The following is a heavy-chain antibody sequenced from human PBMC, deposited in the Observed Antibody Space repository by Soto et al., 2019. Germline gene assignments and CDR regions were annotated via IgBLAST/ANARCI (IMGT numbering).Heavy chain of an antibody. CDR3: AGEKVGTTGIDF. Sequence: QAQLVQSGAKVKKAGASVKVSCKASGYTFTGYDINWVRQATGQGLEWMGWMNPNSGNTGYAQNFQGRVTMTRDNSITTAYMELTSLRDDDSAVYYCAGEKVGTTGIDFWGQGTLVTVSS. J-gene: IGHJ4*02. D-gene: IGHD1-26*01. CDR2: MNPNSGNT. CDR1: GYTFTGYD. V-gene: IGHV1-8*01.